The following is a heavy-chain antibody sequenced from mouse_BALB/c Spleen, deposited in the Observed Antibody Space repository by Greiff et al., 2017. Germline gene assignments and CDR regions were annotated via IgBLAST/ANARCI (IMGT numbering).Heavy chain of an antibody. J-gene: IGHJ2*01. CDR1: GFTFSSYA. D-gene: IGHD2-1*01. Sequence: EVQLVESGGGLVKPGGSLKLSCAASGFTFSSYAMSWVRQTPEKRLEWVASISSGGSTYYPDSVKGRFTISRDNARNILYLQMSSLRSEDTAMYYCARGAYGNPYFDYWGQGTTLTVSS. V-gene: IGHV5-6-5*01. CDR2: ISSGGST. CDR3: ARGAYGNPYFDY.